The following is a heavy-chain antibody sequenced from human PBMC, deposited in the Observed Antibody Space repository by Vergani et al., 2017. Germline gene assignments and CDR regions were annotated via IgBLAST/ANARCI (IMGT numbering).Heavy chain of an antibody. CDR3: ARATSDYLAYCGGDCTYYFDY. CDR2: INWNGGST. J-gene: IGHJ4*02. V-gene: IGHV3-20*04. D-gene: IGHD2-21*02. Sequence: EVQLVESGGGVVRPGGSLRLSCAASGFTFDDYGMSWVRQAPGKGLEWVSGINWNGGSTGYADSVKGRFTISRDNAKNSLYLQMNSLRAEDTALYYCARATSDYLAYCGGDCTYYFDYWGQGTLVTVSS. CDR1: GFTFDDYG.